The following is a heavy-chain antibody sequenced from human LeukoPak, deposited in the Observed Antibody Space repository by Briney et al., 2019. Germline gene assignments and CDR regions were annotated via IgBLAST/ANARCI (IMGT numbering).Heavy chain of an antibody. V-gene: IGHV1-69*04. Sequence: SVKVSCKASGGTFSSYAISWVRQAPGQGLEWMGRIIPILGIANHAQKFQGRVTITADKSTSTAYMELSSLRSEDTAVYYCARVGGIAAAAYSDYWGQGTLVTVSS. CDR1: GGTFSSYA. CDR2: IIPILGIA. J-gene: IGHJ4*02. CDR3: ARVGGIAAAAYSDY. D-gene: IGHD6-13*01.